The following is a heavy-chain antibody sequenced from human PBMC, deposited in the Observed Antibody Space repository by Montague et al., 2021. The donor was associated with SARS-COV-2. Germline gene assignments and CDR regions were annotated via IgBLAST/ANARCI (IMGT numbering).Heavy chain of an antibody. Sequence: SLRLSCAAPGFTFRDSAMNWVRQDPGKGLEWVSLISYSGGSTYYADSVKGRLTISRDNSNNTLYLQMNSLRAEDKAIYYCARDIECSFWGQGTMDTVSS. CDR3: ARDIECSF. CDR2: ISYSGGST. CDR1: GFTFRDSA. J-gene: IGHJ4*02. D-gene: IGHD2-15*01. V-gene: IGHV3-23*01.